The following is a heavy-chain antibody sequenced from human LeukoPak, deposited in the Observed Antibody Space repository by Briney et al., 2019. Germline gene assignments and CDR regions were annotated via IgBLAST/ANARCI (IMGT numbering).Heavy chain of an antibody. D-gene: IGHD3-16*01. J-gene: IGHJ3*02. V-gene: IGHV3-7*03. CDR3: ARDWGAARGHTVNSAFDI. Sequence: GGSLRLSCAASGFTFSSYGMSWVRQAPGKGLEWVANIKQDGNEKYYVDSVKGRFTISRDNAKTSLYLQMNSLRAEDTAIYYCARDWGAARGHTVNSAFDIWGQGTMVTVSS. CDR2: IKQDGNEK. CDR1: GFTFSSYG.